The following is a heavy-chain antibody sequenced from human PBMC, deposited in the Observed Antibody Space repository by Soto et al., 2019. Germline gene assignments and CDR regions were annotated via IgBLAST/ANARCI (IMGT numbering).Heavy chain of an antibody. Sequence: ASVKVSCKASGYTFTGYYMHWVRQAPGQGLEWMGWINPNSGGTNYAQKFQGWVTMTRDTSISTAYMELSRLRSGDTAVYYCARGGDVLLWFGETQPPYYYYYGMDVWGQGTTVTVSS. V-gene: IGHV1-2*04. D-gene: IGHD3-10*01. CDR3: ARGGDVLLWFGETQPPYYYYYGMDV. CDR1: GYTFTGYY. J-gene: IGHJ6*02. CDR2: INPNSGGT.